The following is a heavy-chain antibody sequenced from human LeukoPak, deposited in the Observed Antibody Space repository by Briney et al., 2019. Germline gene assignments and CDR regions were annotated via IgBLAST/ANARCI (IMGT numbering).Heavy chain of an antibody. CDR2: INPNSGGT. Sequence: ASVMVSCKASGYTFAGYYMHWVRQAPGQGLEWMGWINPNSGGTNYAQKFQGRVTMTRDTSISTAYMELSRLRSDDTAVYYCARVEEGYYDSSGYLDYWGQGTLVTVSS. CDR1: GYTFAGYY. J-gene: IGHJ4*02. V-gene: IGHV1-2*02. D-gene: IGHD3-22*01. CDR3: ARVEEGYYDSSGYLDY.